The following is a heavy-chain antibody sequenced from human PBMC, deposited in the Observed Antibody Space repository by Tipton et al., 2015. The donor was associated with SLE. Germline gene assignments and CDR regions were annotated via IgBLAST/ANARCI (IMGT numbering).Heavy chain of an antibody. CDR1: GGSISSSSYY. V-gene: IGHV4-39*01. D-gene: IGHD1-26*01. CDR2: IYYSGST. Sequence: LRLSCTVSGGSISSSSYYWGWIRQPPGKGLEWIGSIYYSGSTYYNPSLKSRVTISVDTSKNQFSLKLSSVTAADTAVYYCARHGSGSYYVDYWGQGTLVTVSS. J-gene: IGHJ4*02. CDR3: ARHGSGSYYVDY.